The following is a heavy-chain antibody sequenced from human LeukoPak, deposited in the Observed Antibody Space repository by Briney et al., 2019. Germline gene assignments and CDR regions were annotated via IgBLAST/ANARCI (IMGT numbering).Heavy chain of an antibody. J-gene: IGHJ4*02. D-gene: IGHD3-10*01. CDR2: IYHSGST. CDR3: ARDRIYGSGSDHFDY. CDR1: GGSISSSIYY. Sequence: SETLSLTCTVSGGSISSSIYYWGWIRQPPGKGLEWIGSIYHSGSTYYNPSLKSRVTISVDTSKNQFSLKLSSVTAADTAVYYCARDRIYGSGSDHFDYWGQGTLVTVSS. V-gene: IGHV4-39*07.